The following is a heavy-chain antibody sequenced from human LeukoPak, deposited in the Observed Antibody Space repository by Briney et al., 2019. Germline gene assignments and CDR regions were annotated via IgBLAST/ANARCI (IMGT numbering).Heavy chain of an antibody. CDR1: AGYISSYY. J-gene: IGHJ5*02. CDR3: ARDQTSYGSGSLWFDP. V-gene: IGHV4-59*01. Sequence: SETLSLTCTVSAGYISSYYWSWIRQPPPKGLEWIGYIYYSGSTNYNPSLKSRVTISVDTSKNRFSLKLRSVTAADTAVYYCARDQTSYGSGSLWFDPWGEGTLVSVSS. D-gene: IGHD3-10*01. CDR2: IYYSGST.